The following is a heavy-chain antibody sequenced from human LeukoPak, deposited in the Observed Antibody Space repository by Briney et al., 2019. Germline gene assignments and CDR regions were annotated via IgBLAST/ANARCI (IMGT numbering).Heavy chain of an antibody. D-gene: IGHD5-12*01. Sequence: KSGGSLRLSCAASGFTFSSYWIHWVRQVPGKGLVWVARIKDGGTTTDYADSVKGRFTISRDDAKNTLYLQMNSLRAEDTAVYYCTTIRPGHWGQGTLVTVSP. V-gene: IGHV3-74*01. CDR3: TTIRPGH. J-gene: IGHJ4*02. CDR1: GFTFSSYW. CDR2: IKDGGTTT.